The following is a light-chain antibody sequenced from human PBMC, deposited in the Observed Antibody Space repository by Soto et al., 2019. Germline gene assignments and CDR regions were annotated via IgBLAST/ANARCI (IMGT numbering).Light chain of an antibody. CDR1: QSISSW. Sequence: DIQMTQSPSTLSASVGDRVTITCRASQSISSWLAWYQQKPGTAPKLLIYKASTLQSGVPSRFSGSGSGTEFTLTISSLQPDDSAHYYCQQYNDNWTFGQGTKVEIK. V-gene: IGKV1-5*03. CDR2: KAS. J-gene: IGKJ1*01. CDR3: QQYNDNWT.